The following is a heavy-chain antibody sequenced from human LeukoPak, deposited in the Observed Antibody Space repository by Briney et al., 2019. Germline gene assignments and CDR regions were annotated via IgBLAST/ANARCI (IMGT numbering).Heavy chain of an antibody. V-gene: IGHV3-7*01. J-gene: IGHJ6*02. Sequence: PGGSLRLSCAASGFTFSSYWMSWVRQAPGKGLEWVANIKQDGSEKYYVDSVKGRFTISRDNAKNSLYLQMNSLRAEDTAVYYCASKNAGYSYGQYYYYGMDVWGQGTTVTVSS. CDR3: ASKNAGYSYGQYYYYGMDV. CDR1: GFTFSSYW. CDR2: IKQDGSEK. D-gene: IGHD5-18*01.